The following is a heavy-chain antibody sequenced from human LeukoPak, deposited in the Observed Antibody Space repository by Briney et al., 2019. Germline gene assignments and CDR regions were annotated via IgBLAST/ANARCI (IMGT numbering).Heavy chain of an antibody. CDR2: IGTTGNT. CDR3: ARGRAPKVAGMGNWFDP. D-gene: IGHD6-19*01. V-gene: IGHV3-13*04. Sequence: GGSLRLPCVASGFTFSSYDMHWVRQATGKGLEWVSAIGTTGNTYYADSVKGRFTISRENAKSSLYLQMNSLRAGDTAVYYCARGRAPKVAGMGNWFDPWGQGTLVTVSS. J-gene: IGHJ5*02. CDR1: GFTFSSYD.